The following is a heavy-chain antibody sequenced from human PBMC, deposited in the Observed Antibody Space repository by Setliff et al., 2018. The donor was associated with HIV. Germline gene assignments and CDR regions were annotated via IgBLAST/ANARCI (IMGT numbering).Heavy chain of an antibody. D-gene: IGHD3-22*01. CDR2: SSHSGRT. Sequence: KTSETLSLTCGISGGSFSGCYWSWIRQPPGKGLEWIGESSHSGRTNYNPSLKSRVTISVDTSKNHFSLKLSSVTAADTAVYYCARGPLDSSGYRSDAFDIWGQGTMVTVTS. V-gene: IGHV4-34*01. J-gene: IGHJ3*02. CDR3: ARGPLDSSGYRSDAFDI. CDR1: GGSFSGCY.